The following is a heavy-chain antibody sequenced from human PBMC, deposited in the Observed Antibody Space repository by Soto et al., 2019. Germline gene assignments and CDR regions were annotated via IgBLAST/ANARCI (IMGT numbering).Heavy chain of an antibody. V-gene: IGHV1-69*12. CDR3: ARGNHRWLQLWYFDL. Sequence: QVQLVQSGAEVKKPGSSVTVSCKASGGTFSSYTISWVRQAPGQGLEWMGGIIPIFGTANYVQKFQGRVTITADESTSTAYMELSSLISEDTAVYYCARGNHRWLQLWYFDLWGRGTLVTVSS. CDR1: GGTFSSYT. CDR2: IIPIFGTA. D-gene: IGHD5-12*01. J-gene: IGHJ2*01.